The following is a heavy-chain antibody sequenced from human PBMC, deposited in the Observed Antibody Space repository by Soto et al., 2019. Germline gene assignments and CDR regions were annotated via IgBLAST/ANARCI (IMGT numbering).Heavy chain of an antibody. CDR1: RFTFSSHW. CDR3: ARRFSGSFFYYFDY. V-gene: IGHV3-7*05. Sequence: PGGSLRLSCAPARFTFSSHWMSWVRQAPGKGLEWVANIKQDGSEKYYVDSVKGRFTISRENAKNSLYLQMNSLRAEDTAVYYCARRFSGSFFYYFDYWGQGTLVTVS. J-gene: IGHJ4*02. D-gene: IGHD1-26*01. CDR2: IKQDGSEK.